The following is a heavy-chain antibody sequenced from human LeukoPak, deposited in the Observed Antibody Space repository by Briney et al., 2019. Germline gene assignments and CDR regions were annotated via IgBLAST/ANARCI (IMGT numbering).Heavy chain of an antibody. CDR2: IYHSGST. CDR3: VRLRWELLAPYFDH. D-gene: IGHD2-15*01. CDR1: TDSTNTYY. J-gene: IGHJ4*02. Sequence: PSETLSLTCSVSTDSTNTYYWSWIRRSPGKGLEGIRHIYHSGSTDYNPSFKSRVPISIDMSKKEFSLKLTSVTVADTAMYYCVRLRWELLAPYFDHWGQGAFVIVSS. V-gene: IGHV4-59*01.